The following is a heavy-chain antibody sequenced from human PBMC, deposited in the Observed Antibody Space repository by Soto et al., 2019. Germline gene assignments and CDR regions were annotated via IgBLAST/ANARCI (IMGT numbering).Heavy chain of an antibody. CDR3: ARGGPRDYRY. CDR2: INHSGST. V-gene: IGHV4-34*01. D-gene: IGHD3-10*01. Sequence: SETLSLTCAVYGGSFSGYYLSWIRQPPGKGLEWIGEINHSGSTNYNPSLKSRVTISVDTSKNQFSLKLSSVTAADTAVYYCARGGPRDYRYWGQGTLVTVYS. J-gene: IGHJ4*02. CDR1: GGSFSGYY.